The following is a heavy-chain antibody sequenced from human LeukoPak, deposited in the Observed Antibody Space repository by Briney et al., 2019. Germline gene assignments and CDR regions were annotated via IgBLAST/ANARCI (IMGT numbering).Heavy chain of an antibody. CDR1: GFTFDDYA. CDR2: ISWNSGSI. Sequence: PGGSLRLSRAASGFTFDDYAMHWVRQAPGKGLEWVSGISWNSGSIGYEDSVKGRFTISRDNAKNSLYLQMNSLRAEDTALYYCAKGLVIRYYYYGMDVWGQGTTVTVSS. V-gene: IGHV3-9*01. J-gene: IGHJ6*02. D-gene: IGHD3-9*01. CDR3: AKGLVIRYYYYGMDV.